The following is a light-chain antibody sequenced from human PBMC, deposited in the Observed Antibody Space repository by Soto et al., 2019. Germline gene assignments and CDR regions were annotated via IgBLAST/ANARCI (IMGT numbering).Light chain of an antibody. CDR1: SSDVVGYNS. J-gene: IGLJ1*01. V-gene: IGLV2-11*01. CDR2: DVS. CDR3: CSYAGSYTYV. Sequence: QSALTQPRSVSGSPGQSVTISCTGTSSDVVGYNSVSWYQQHPGKAPKLMIYDVSKRPSGVPDRFSGSKSGNTASLTISGLQAEDEADYYCCSYAGSYTYVFETGTKLTVL.